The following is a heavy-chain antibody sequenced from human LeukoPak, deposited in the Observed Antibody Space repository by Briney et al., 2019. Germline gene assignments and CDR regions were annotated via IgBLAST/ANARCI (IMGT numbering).Heavy chain of an antibody. V-gene: IGHV3-30*18. CDR2: ISYDGSNK. CDR3: ANSGWFGESMGY. D-gene: IGHD3-10*01. J-gene: IGHJ4*02. Sequence: PGGSLRLSCAASGFTFSSYGMHWVRQAPGKGLEWVAVISYDGSNKNYADSVKGRFTISRDNSKNTLYLQMNSLRAEDTAVYYCANSGWFGESMGYWGQGTLVTVSS. CDR1: GFTFSSYG.